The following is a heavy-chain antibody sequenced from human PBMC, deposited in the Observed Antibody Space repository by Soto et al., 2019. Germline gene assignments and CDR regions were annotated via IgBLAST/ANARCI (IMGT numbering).Heavy chain of an antibody. V-gene: IGHV3-23*01. CDR1: EFTFCNYA. Sequence: SLRLSCSAPEFTFCNYAISWVRQAPGEGLEWVSAISYGGGTTYYADSVKGRFTISRDNSKNTLYLQMNSLRAEDTAVYYCAKNPGYYYDSTGYHFDYWGQGTLVTVSS. D-gene: IGHD3-22*01. CDR2: ISYGGGTT. J-gene: IGHJ4*02. CDR3: AKNPGYYYDSTGYHFDY.